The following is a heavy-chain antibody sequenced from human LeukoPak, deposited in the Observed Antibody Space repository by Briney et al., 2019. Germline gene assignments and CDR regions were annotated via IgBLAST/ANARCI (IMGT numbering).Heavy chain of an antibody. J-gene: IGHJ4*02. CDR2: MSGSGGMT. D-gene: IGHD3-22*01. Sequence: PGGSLRLSCAVSRFTFSAYAMSWVRQAPGKGLEWVSAMSGSGGMTYYADSVKGRFSISRDNSKNTLHLQMNSLRAEDTAVYYCAKGAMPYYDGSGYNYFDYWCQGTPVTVSA. V-gene: IGHV3-23*01. CDR3: AKGAMPYYDGSGYNYFDY. CDR1: RFTFSAYA.